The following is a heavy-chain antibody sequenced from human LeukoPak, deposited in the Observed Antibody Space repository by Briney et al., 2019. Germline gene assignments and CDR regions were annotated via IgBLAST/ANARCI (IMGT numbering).Heavy chain of an antibody. CDR1: GFTFSSYA. CDR2: ISYDGSNK. D-gene: IGHD6-19*01. V-gene: IGHV3-30*04. J-gene: IGHJ5*02. Sequence: QPGRSLSLSCAASGFTFSSYAMHWVRQAPGKGLEWVAAISYDGSNKYYADSVKGRFTISRDNSKNTLYLQMNSLRAEDTAVYYCAKEGGSGWYGPGENWFDPWGQGTLVTVSS. CDR3: AKEGGSGWYGPGENWFDP.